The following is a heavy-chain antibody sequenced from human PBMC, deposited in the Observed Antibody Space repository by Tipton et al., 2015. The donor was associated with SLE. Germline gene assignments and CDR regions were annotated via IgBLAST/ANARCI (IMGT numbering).Heavy chain of an antibody. D-gene: IGHD3-3*01. V-gene: IGHV4-61*02. J-gene: IGHJ4*02. CDR3: AREWSGDYSCDY. Sequence: TLSLTCNVSGGAVNSGSYYWTWFRQPAGKGLEWIGRVFTTGSTDYSPSLRTRITISLDTSKNQFSLKLSSGTAADTAMYYCAREWSGDYSCDYWGQGVLVTVSS. CDR1: GGAVNSGSYY. CDR2: VFTTGST.